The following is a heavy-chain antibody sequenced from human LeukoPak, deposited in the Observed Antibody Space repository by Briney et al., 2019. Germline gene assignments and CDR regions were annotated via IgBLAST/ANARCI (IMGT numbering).Heavy chain of an antibody. CDR2: IIPIFGTA. Sequence: ASVKVSCKASGGTFSSYAISWVRQAPGQGLEWMGGIIPIFGTANYAQKFQGRVTITADESTSTAYMELSSLRSEDTAVYYCASPSGELSYCLGYWGQGTLVTVSS. CDR3: ASPSGELSYCLGY. CDR1: GGTFSSYA. J-gene: IGHJ4*02. D-gene: IGHD3-16*02. V-gene: IGHV1-69*01.